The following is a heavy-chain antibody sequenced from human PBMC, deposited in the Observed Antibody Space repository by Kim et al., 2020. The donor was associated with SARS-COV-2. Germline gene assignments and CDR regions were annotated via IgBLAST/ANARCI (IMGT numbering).Heavy chain of an antibody. CDR2: ISGSGDST. CDR3: ARAIVPNDRHWFDP. D-gene: IGHD1-26*01. CDR1: GFTFGSYG. Sequence: GGSLRLSCAASGFTFGSYGMSWVRQAPGKGLEWVSTISGSGDSTYYADSVKGRFTISRDNSKNTLYLQMNSLRAEDTAVYYCARAIVPNDRHWFDPWGQGTLVTVSS. J-gene: IGHJ5*02. V-gene: IGHV3-23*01.